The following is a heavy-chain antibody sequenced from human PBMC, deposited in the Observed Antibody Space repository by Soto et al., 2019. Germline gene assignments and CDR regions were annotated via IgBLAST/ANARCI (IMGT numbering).Heavy chain of an antibody. J-gene: IGHJ4*02. D-gene: IGHD6-19*01. V-gene: IGHV4-39*01. CDR2: ILYSGST. CDR3: ARLGSSCWYQCSYVDY. CDR1: GGSITRNNHY. Sequence: QLQLQESGPGLVKPSETLSLTCIVSGGSITRNNHYWGWIRQSPGKGLEWIGSILYSGSTNYNPCVKSRVTLSVETSRIRFDLKMSSETAADSALYYSARLGSSCWYQCSYVDYGGQGTVVPVSS.